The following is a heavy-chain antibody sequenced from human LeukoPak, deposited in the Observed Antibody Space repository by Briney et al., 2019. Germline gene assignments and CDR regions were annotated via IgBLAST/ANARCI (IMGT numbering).Heavy chain of an antibody. CDR1: GYTFTSYG. Sequence: ASVKVSCKASGYTFTSYGISWVRQAPGQGLEWMGWISAYNGNTNYAQKLQGRVTMTTDTSTSTAYMELRSLRSDDTAVYYCAGDSSSWFNWFDPWGQGTLVAVSS. D-gene: IGHD6-13*01. CDR2: ISAYNGNT. J-gene: IGHJ5*02. CDR3: AGDSSSWFNWFDP. V-gene: IGHV1-18*01.